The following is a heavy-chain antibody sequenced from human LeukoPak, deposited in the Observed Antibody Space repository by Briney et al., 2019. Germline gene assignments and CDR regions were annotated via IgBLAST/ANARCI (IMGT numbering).Heavy chain of an antibody. J-gene: IGHJ4*02. CDR3: ARWACSSTSCYYFDY. V-gene: IGHV3-23*01. CDR1: GFTFSSYA. Sequence: QPGGSLRLSFAASGFTFSSYAMSWVRQAPGKGLEWVSAISGSGGSTYYADSVKGRFTISRDNVQNSLYLQMNSLRAEDTAVYYCARWACSSTSCYYFDYWGQGTLVIVSS. D-gene: IGHD2-2*01. CDR2: ISGSGGST.